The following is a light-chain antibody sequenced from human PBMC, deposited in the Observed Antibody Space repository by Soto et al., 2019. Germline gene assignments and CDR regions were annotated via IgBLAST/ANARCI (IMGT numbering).Light chain of an antibody. CDR3: SSYVGSNNLYV. J-gene: IGLJ1*01. CDR2: EVS. CDR1: SSDVGGYNY. Sequence: QSALTQPPSASGSPGQSVTISCTGTSSDVGGYNYVSWYQQHPGKAPKLIIYEVSKRRSGVPDRFSGSKSGNTSSLTVSGLEAEDEADYYCSSYVGSNNLYVFGTGTKLTVL. V-gene: IGLV2-8*01.